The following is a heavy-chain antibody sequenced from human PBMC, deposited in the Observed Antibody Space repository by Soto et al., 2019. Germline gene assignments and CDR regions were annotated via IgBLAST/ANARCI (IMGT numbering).Heavy chain of an antibody. Sequence: TGGSLRLSCAASGFSFSNYAMSWARQTPGKGLEWVSTIISNSAYIYYTDALKGRFTISRDNSKNSLYLQMNSLRTEDTALYYCAKDIARIAVRGFDYWGQGTLVTVSS. V-gene: IGHV3-21*04. J-gene: IGHJ4*02. CDR2: IISNSAYI. CDR3: AKDIARIAVRGFDY. CDR1: GFSFSNYA. D-gene: IGHD6-19*01.